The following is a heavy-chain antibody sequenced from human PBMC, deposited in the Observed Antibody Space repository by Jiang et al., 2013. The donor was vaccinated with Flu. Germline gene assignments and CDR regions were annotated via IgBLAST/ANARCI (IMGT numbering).Heavy chain of an antibody. CDR3: AKSDTVARFAHGMDV. D-gene: IGHD2-21*02. CDR1: GAAVTIDY. J-gene: IGHJ6*02. Sequence: GLVKPSETLSLTCSVSGAAVTIDYWSWIRQPPGQGLEWIAYVHSTGVTKYNPSLKSRVTISMDTSKNQFSLKVRSVTAADTATYYCAKSDTVARFAHGMDVWGQGTTVTVSS. V-gene: IGHV4-59*02. CDR2: VHSTGVT.